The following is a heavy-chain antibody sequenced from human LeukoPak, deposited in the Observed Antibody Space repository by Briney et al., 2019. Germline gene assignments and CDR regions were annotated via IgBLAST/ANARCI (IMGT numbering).Heavy chain of an antibody. V-gene: IGHV3-7*01. Sequence: PGGSLRLSCAASGFTFSTYWMNWYRHAPGKGLEWGGNINKDVSEINYVDSVRGRFTISRDNAKNSLHLQMNSLRAEDTAVYYCATDRDNSDWQKRFDSWGQGTLVTVSS. J-gene: IGHJ4*02. CDR2: INKDVSEI. CDR3: ATDRDNSDWQKRFDS. D-gene: IGHD2-21*02. CDR1: GFTFSTYW.